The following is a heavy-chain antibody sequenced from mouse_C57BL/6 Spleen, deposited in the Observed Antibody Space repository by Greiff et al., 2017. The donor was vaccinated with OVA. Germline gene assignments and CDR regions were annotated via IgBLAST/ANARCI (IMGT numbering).Heavy chain of an antibody. CDR3: TTYYGSSYVFAY. Sequence: VQLQQSGAELVRPGASVKLSCTASGFNIKDDYMHWVKQRPEQGLEWIGWIDPENGDTEYASKFQGKATIPADTSSNTAYLQLSSLTSEDTAVYYCTTYYGSSYVFAYWGQGTLVTVSA. V-gene: IGHV14-4*01. CDR1: GFNIKDDY. D-gene: IGHD1-1*01. J-gene: IGHJ3*01. CDR2: IDPENGDT.